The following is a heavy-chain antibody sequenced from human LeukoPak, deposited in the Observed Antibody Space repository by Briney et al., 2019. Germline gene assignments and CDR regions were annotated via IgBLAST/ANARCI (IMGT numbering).Heavy chain of an antibody. CDR3: ARAIVVVPAAMPHDAFDI. CDR2: INPNSGGT. CDR1: GYTFTGYY. Sequence: ASVKVSCKASGYTFTGYYMHWVRQAPGQGLEWMGWINPNSGGTNYAQKFQGRVTMTRDTSISTAYMELSRLRSDDTAVYYCARAIVVVPAAMPHDAFDIWGQGTTVTVSS. D-gene: IGHD2-2*01. J-gene: IGHJ3*02. V-gene: IGHV1-2*02.